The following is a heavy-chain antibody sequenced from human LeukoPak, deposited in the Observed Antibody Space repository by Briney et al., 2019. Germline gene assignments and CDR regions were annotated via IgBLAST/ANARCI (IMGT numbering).Heavy chain of an antibody. CDR2: ISAYNGNT. Sequence: GASVPVSCQASGYTFTSYGISWVRQPPGQGLEWMGWISAYNGNTNYAQKLQGRVTMTTDTSTGTDYMELRSLRSDDTAVYYCARGAHAVAGEEIDYWGQGTLVTVSS. J-gene: IGHJ4*02. D-gene: IGHD6-19*01. CDR3: ARGAHAVAGEEIDY. CDR1: GYTFTSYG. V-gene: IGHV1-18*01.